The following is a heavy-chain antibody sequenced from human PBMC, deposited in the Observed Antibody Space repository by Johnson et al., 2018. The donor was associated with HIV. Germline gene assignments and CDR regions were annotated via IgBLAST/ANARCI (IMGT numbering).Heavy chain of an antibody. Sequence: QMLLVESGGGVVQPGRSLRLSCAASGFTFSSYAMHWVRQAPGKGLEWVAVISYDGRNKYYADSVKGRFTISRDNSKNTLYLQMSSLRAEDTAVYYCAKDLVVTAPGAFDVWGHGTLVTVSS. D-gene: IGHD2-21*02. CDR3: AKDLVVTAPGAFDV. CDR2: ISYDGRNK. J-gene: IGHJ3*01. V-gene: IGHV3-30*04. CDR1: GFTFSSYA.